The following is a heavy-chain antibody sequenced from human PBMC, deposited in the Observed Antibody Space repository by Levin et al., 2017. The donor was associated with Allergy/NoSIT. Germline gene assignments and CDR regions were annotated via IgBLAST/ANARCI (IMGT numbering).Heavy chain of an antibody. CDR2: INSDGSSI. CDR3: ARAVAGSHDAFDI. CDR1: GFTFSRYL. D-gene: IGHD6-19*01. V-gene: IGHV3-74*01. Sequence: GGSLRLSCAASGFTFSRYLMHWVRQAPGKGLVWVSRINSDGSSISYADSVKGRFTISRDNAKNTLYLQMNSLRAEDTALYYCARAVAGSHDAFDIWGQGTMVTVSS. J-gene: IGHJ3*02.